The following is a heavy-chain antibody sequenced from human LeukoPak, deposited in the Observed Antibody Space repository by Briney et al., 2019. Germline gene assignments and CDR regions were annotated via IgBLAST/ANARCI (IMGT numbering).Heavy chain of an antibody. CDR1: GLAFSDYW. D-gene: IGHD4-17*01. CDR3: ARGGTLRYYYYGMDV. Sequence: GSLRLSCAASGLAFSDYWMSWIRQPPGKGLEWIGEINHSGSTNYNPSLKSRVTISVDTSKNQFSLKLSSVTAADTAVYYCARGGTLRYYYYGMDVWGQGTTVTVSS. V-gene: IGHV4-34*01. J-gene: IGHJ6*02. CDR2: INHSGST.